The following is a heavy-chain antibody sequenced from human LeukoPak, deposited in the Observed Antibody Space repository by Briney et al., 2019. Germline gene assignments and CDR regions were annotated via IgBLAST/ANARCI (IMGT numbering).Heavy chain of an antibody. J-gene: IGHJ5*02. V-gene: IGHV3-48*03. CDR3: AKDRDPITMVRGVMS. Sequence: GGSLRLSCAASGFTFSSNGMNWVRQAPGKGLEWVSYISATGGTIYYADSVKGRFTISRDNAKNSLYLQMNSLRAEDTAVYYCAKDRDPITMVRGVMSWGQGTLVTVSS. CDR2: ISATGGTI. D-gene: IGHD3-10*01. CDR1: GFTFSSNG.